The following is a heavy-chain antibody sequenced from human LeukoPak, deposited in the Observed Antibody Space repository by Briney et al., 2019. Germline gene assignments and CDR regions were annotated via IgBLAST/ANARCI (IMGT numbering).Heavy chain of an antibody. D-gene: IGHD7-27*01. V-gene: IGHV4-31*03. Sequence: PSQTLSLTCTVSGGSISSGGYYWSWIRQHPGKGLEWIGYIYYSGSTYYNPSLKSRVTISVDTSKNQFSLRLSSVTAADTAVYYCARDLGGLGKIDYWGQGTLVTVSS. J-gene: IGHJ4*02. CDR2: IYYSGST. CDR1: GGSISSGGYY. CDR3: ARDLGGLGKIDY.